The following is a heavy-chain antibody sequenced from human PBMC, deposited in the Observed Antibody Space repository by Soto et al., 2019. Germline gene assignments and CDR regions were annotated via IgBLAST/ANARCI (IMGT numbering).Heavy chain of an antibody. CDR1: GGSIGGSAYH. CDR2: IHYSGRV. Sequence: SETLSLTCTVSGGSIGGSAYHWGWIRQPPGNGLEWTGSIHYSGRVYYNESLLGRVTILVDTSTNRFSLSLDSVTAADTAVYYCETNPAIEVAGPDYWGQGTLLTVFS. CDR3: ETNPAIEVAGPDY. J-gene: IGHJ4*02. D-gene: IGHD6-19*01. V-gene: IGHV4-39*02.